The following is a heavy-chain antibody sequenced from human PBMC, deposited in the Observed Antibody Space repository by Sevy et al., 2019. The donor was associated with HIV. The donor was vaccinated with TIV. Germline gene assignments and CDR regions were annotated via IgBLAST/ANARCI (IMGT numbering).Heavy chain of an antibody. Sequence: GGSLRLSCAASGFTFSSYWMHWVRQAPGKGLVWVSRINSDGSSTSYADSVKGRFTISRDSAKNTLYLQMNSLRAEDTAVYYCARGESSSPMDVWGQGTTVTVSS. D-gene: IGHD6-6*01. J-gene: IGHJ6*02. CDR1: GFTFSSYW. V-gene: IGHV3-74*01. CDR3: ARGESSSPMDV. CDR2: INSDGSST.